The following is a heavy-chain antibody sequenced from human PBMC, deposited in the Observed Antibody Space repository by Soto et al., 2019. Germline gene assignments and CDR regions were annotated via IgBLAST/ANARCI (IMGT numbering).Heavy chain of an antibody. CDR2: INGSSSTM. D-gene: IGHD2-15*01. CDR3: ARGDRFRCSGDRCFSDGLFLS. Sequence: EVQLVESGGGLVQRGGSLRLSCAASGFTFGIYSMNWVRQAPGKGLEWISSINGSSSTMYYADSVKGRFIISRDNADNSLYLQMNSLRDADTAVYYCARGDRFRCSGDRCFSDGLFLSWGQGTLVTVSS. J-gene: IGHJ5*02. CDR1: GFTFGIYS. V-gene: IGHV3-48*02.